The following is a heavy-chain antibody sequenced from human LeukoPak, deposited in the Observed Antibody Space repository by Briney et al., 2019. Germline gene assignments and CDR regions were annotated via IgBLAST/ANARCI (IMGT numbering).Heavy chain of an antibody. CDR1: GGSFSGYY. D-gene: IGHD2-2*01. CDR3: ARGLRGYCSSTSCPGGWFDP. CDR2: INHSGST. V-gene: IGHV4-34*01. J-gene: IGHJ5*02. Sequence: PSETLSLTCAVYGGSFSGYYWSWIRQPPGKGLEWIGEINHSGSTSYNPSLKSRVTISVDTSKNQFSLKLSSVTAADTAVYYCARGLRGYCSSTSCPGGWFDPWGQGTLVTVSS.